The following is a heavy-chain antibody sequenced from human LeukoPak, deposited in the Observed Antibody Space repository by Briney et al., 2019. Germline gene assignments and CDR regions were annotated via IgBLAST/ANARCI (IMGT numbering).Heavy chain of an antibody. V-gene: IGHV1-24*01. CDR2: FDPEDGET. J-gene: IGHJ6*02. D-gene: IGHD3-10*01. CDR1: GYTLTELS. Sequence: ASVKLSCKVSGYTLTELSMHWVRQAPGKGLGWMGGFDPEDGETIYAQKFQGRVTMTEDTSTDTAYMELSSLRSEDTAVYYCATDHYGSGSYYYYYGMDVWGQGTTVTVSS. CDR3: ATDHYGSGSYYYYYGMDV.